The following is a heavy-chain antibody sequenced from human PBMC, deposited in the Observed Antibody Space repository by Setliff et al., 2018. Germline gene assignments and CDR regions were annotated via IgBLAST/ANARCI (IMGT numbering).Heavy chain of an antibody. CDR2: IYTTWST. Sequence: SETLSLTCTVSGGSVGNSYYYWNWIRQPAGKGLEWIGRIYTTWSTNYNPSLRSRVSISLDTSKSQFSLSLTSVTAEDTAVYYCARDRTYYGSGTYTRWFDIWGQGTLVTVSS. CDR3: ARDRTYYGSGTYTRWFDI. J-gene: IGHJ5*02. D-gene: IGHD3-10*01. V-gene: IGHV4-61*02. CDR1: GGSVGNSYYY.